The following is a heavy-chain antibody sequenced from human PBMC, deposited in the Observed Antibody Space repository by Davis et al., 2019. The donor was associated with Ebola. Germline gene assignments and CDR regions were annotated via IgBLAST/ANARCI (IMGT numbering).Heavy chain of an antibody. CDR2: INPSGGST. J-gene: IGHJ4*02. V-gene: IGHV1-46*01. CDR1: GYTFTSYY. D-gene: IGHD6-19*01. CDR3: AKDGYSSGWFLEY. Sequence: ASVKVSCKASGYTFTSYYMHWVRQAPGQGLEWMGIINPSGGSTSYAQKFQGRVTMTRDTSTSTVYMELRSLRSDDTAVYYCAKDGYSSGWFLEYWGQGTLVTVSS.